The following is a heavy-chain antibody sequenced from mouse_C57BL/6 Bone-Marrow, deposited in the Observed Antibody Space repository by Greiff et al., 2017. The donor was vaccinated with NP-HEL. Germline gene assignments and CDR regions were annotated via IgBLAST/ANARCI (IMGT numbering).Heavy chain of an antibody. CDR1: GFTFSSYT. CDR3: ARHYSNYGAWFAY. Sequence: DVHLVESGGGLVKPGGSLKLSCAASGFTFSSYTMSWVRQTPEKRLEWVATISGGGGNTYYPDSVKGRFTISRDNAKNTLYLQMSSLRSEDTALYYCARHYSNYGAWFAYWGQGTLVTVSA. D-gene: IGHD2-5*01. J-gene: IGHJ3*01. CDR2: ISGGGGNT. V-gene: IGHV5-9*01.